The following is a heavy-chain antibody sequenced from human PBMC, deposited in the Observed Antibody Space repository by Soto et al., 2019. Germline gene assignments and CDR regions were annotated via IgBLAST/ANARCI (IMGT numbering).Heavy chain of an antibody. CDR1: GGSISSSSYY. CDR3: ARRPMVGPVAENAFDI. V-gene: IGHV4-39*01. CDR2: VYYSGTT. J-gene: IGHJ3*02. D-gene: IGHD6-19*01. Sequence: PSETLSLTCTVSGGSISSSSYYWGWIRQPPGKGLEWIGCVYYSGTTYYNPSLKSRVTISVDTYNQFSLKLSSVTAADTAYYFCARRPMVGPVAENAFDIWGQGTRVTVSS.